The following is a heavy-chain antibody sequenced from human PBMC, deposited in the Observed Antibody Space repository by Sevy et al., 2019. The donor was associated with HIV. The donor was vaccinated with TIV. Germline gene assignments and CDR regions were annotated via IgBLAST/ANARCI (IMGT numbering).Heavy chain of an antibody. V-gene: IGHV1-18*01. D-gene: IGHD5-18*01. Sequence: ASVKVSCKASGYTFSGYSISWVRQAPGQGLEWMGWMNTYNGNTKYAQKVQGRVTMTTDTSTSTAYMELRGLRSDDTAVYYCAKHIQLWLHGMDVWGQGTTVTVSS. J-gene: IGHJ6*02. CDR3: AKHIQLWLHGMDV. CDR2: MNTYNGNT. CDR1: GYTFSGYS.